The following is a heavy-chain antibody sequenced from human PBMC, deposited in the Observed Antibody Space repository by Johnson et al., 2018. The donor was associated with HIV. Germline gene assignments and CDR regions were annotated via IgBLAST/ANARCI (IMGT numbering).Heavy chain of an antibody. CDR1: GFTFSRYW. D-gene: IGHD6-19*01. Sequence: VQLVESGGGLVQPGGSLRLSCAASGFTFSRYWMDWVRQAPGKGLVWVSRIKSDGSSTAYADSVKDRFTISRDNAKNTLYLQMNSLRGEDTAVYYCAKVAVATAAGGVALDIWGPGTMVIVSS. CDR2: IKSDGSST. J-gene: IGHJ3*02. CDR3: AKVAVATAAGGVALDI. V-gene: IGHV3-74*02.